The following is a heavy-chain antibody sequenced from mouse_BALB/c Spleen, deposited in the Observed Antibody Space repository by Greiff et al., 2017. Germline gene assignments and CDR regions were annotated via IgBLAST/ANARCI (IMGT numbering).Heavy chain of an antibody. J-gene: IGHJ4*01. CDR2: ISYDGSN. V-gene: IGHV3-6*02. CDR3: ARDQYYRYDGYAMDY. D-gene: IGHD2-14*01. CDR1: GYSITSGYY. Sequence: ESGPGLVKPSQSLSLTCSVTGYSITSGYYWNWIRQFPGNKLEWMGYISYDGSNNYNPSLKNRISITRDTSKNQFFLKLNSVTTEDTATYYCARDQYYRYDGYAMDYWGQGTSVTVSS.